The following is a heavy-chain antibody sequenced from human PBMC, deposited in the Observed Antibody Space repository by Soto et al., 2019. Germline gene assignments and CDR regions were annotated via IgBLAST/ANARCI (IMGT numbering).Heavy chain of an antibody. D-gene: IGHD3-22*01. CDR1: GFTFSSYA. CDR2: ISGSGGST. J-gene: IGHJ6*02. V-gene: IGHV3-23*01. Sequence: GGSLRLSCAASGFTFSSYAMSWVRQAPGKGLEWVSAISGSGGSTYYADSVKGRFTISRDNSKNTLYLQMNSLRAEDTAVYYCAKDFYYDSSGYYYVGGMDVWGQGTTVTVSS. CDR3: AKDFYYDSSGYYYVGGMDV.